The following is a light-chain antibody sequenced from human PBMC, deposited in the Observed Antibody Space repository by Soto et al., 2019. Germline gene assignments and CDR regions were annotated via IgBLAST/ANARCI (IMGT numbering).Light chain of an antibody. Sequence: EIVLTQSPGTLSLSPGERATLSCRASQSVSSNYLALYQQKPGQAPRPHIYGASSRATGIPDRFSGSGAGTDFTLTISRLEPEDFAVYYCQQYGSSPWTFGQGTKVEIK. CDR2: GAS. J-gene: IGKJ1*01. CDR3: QQYGSSPWT. V-gene: IGKV3-20*01. CDR1: QSVSSNY.